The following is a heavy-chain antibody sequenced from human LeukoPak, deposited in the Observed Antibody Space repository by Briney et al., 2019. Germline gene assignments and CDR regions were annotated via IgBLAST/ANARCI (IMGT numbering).Heavy chain of an antibody. Sequence: GASVKVSCKASGGTFSSYAISWVRQAPGQGLEWMGIINPSGGSTNYAQKFQGRVIMTRDMSTSTVYMELSRLRSDDTAVYYCARYQQLVADWFDPWGQGTLVTVSS. CDR2: INPSGGST. CDR3: ARYQQLVADWFDP. D-gene: IGHD6-13*01. CDR1: GGTFSSYA. V-gene: IGHV1-46*01. J-gene: IGHJ5*02.